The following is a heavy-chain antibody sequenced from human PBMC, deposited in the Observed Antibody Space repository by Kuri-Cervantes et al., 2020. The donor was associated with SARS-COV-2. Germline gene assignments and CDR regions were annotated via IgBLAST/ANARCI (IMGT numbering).Heavy chain of an antibody. J-gene: IGHJ4*02. CDR2: IWYDGTYK. V-gene: IGHV3-33*01. CDR3: VRDYCSGGSCYGFDS. Sequence: GGSLRLSCVVSGFTFSNYGMHWVRQTPSRGLGWVAIIWYDGTYKYYADSVESRFSISRDNSKNSLYLQMNNLRAEDTALYYCVRDYCSGGSCYGFDSWGQGTLVTVSS. CDR1: GFTFSNYG. D-gene: IGHD2-15*01.